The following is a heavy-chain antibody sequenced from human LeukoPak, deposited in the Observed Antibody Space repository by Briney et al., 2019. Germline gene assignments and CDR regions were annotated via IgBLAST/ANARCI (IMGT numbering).Heavy chain of an antibody. Sequence: ASVKVSCKASGGTFSRNAISWVRQAPGQGLEWMGGIIPIFGTANYAENFQGRATITTDEITSTAYMELRSLRSEDTAVYYCASPDASMVSAFDYWGQGTLVTVSS. CDR3: ASPDASMVSAFDY. CDR2: IIPIFGTA. V-gene: IGHV1-69*05. CDR1: GGTFSRNA. D-gene: IGHD5-18*01. J-gene: IGHJ4*02.